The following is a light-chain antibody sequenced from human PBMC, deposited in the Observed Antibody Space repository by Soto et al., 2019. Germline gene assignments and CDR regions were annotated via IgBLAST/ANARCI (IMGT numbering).Light chain of an antibody. J-gene: IGKJ4*01. Sequence: GHRVTITCRASQDINSWLTWYQQTTGKAPKVLIYIASRLQPGVPSRFRGRGSGTDFSLTLSKLQPEDFETYFCQQSKSFPLTFGGGTKVDIK. V-gene: IGKV1-12*01. CDR3: QQSKSFPLT. CDR2: IAS. CDR1: QDINSW.